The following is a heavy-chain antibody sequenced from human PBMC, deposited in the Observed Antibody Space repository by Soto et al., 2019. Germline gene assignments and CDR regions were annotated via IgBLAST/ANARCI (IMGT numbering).Heavy chain of an antibody. J-gene: IGHJ6*02. CDR2: IYHSGST. Sequence: QLQLQESGSGLVKPSQTLSLTCAVSGGSISSGGYSWSWIRQPPGKGLEWIGYIYHSGSTYYNPSLKSRGTISVDRSKNQFSLKLSSVTAADTAVYYCARAAIYCISTSCFYYGMDVWGQGTTVTVSS. D-gene: IGHD2-2*01. CDR1: GGSISSGGYS. CDR3: ARAAIYCISTSCFYYGMDV. V-gene: IGHV4-30-2*01.